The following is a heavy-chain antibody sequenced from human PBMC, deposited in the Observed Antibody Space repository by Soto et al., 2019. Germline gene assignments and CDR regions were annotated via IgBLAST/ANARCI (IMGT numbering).Heavy chain of an antibody. V-gene: IGHV1-46*01. CDR2: INPSGGGT. CDR1: GYTFTSNY. J-gene: IGHJ4*02. D-gene: IGHD1-26*01. CDR3: VEDKGATYYRLGY. Sequence: ASVKVSCKASGYTFTSNYMHWVRQAPGQGLEWMGIINPSGGGTSYAPKFQARVTMTTDTSTSTVYMELSSLTSGDTAVYYCVEDKGATYYRLGYWGQGTRVTVSS.